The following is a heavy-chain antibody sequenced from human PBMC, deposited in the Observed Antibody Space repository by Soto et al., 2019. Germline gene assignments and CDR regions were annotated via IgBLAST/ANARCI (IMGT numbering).Heavy chain of an antibody. V-gene: IGHV1-69*13. D-gene: IGHD3-3*01. Sequence: GASVKVSCKASGGTFSSYAISWVRQAPGQGLEWMGGIIPIFGTANYAQKFQGRVTITADESTSTAYMELSSLRSEDTAVYYCARGGLRITIFGVAPYYFDYWGQGTLVTVSS. CDR2: IIPIFGTA. J-gene: IGHJ4*02. CDR1: GGTFSSYA. CDR3: ARGGLRITIFGVAPYYFDY.